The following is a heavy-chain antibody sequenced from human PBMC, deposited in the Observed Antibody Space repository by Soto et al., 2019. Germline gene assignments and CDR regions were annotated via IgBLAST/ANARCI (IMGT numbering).Heavy chain of an antibody. V-gene: IGHV3-23*01. CDR3: AKIQPSVESTVTTLYYFDY. D-gene: IGHD4-17*01. CDR2: ISGSGGST. Sequence: GGSLRLSCAASGFTFSSYAMSWVRQAPGKGLEWVSAISGSGGSTYYADSVKGRFTISRDNSKNTLYLQMNSLRAEDTAVYYCAKIQPSVESTVTTLYYFDYWGQGTLVTVSS. CDR1: GFTFSSYA. J-gene: IGHJ4*02.